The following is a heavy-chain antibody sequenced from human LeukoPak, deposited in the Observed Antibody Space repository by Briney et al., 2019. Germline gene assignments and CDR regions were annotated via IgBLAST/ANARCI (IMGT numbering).Heavy chain of an antibody. J-gene: IGHJ4*02. Sequence: GGSLRLSCAASGFTVSSNYMSWVRQAPGKGLEWVSYISSSGSTICYADSVKGRFTISRDNAKNSLYLQMNSLRAEDTAVYYCARVVYGSSWYIDYWGQGTLVTVSS. D-gene: IGHD6-13*01. CDR3: ARVVYGSSWYIDY. V-gene: IGHV3-11*01. CDR1: GFTVSSNY. CDR2: ISSSGSTI.